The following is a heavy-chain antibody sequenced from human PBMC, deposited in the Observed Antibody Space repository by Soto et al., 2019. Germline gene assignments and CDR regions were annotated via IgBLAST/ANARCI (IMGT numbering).Heavy chain of an antibody. CDR2: ISAYNGNT. Sequence: GASVKVSCKASGYTFTSYGISWVRQAPGQGLEWVGWISAYNGNTNYAQKLQGRVTMTTDTSTSTAYMELRSLRSDDTAVYYCARDSVAISSLSTSHYYYFMDFWGKGTSVTVS. CDR1: GYTFTSYG. CDR3: ARDSVAISSLSTSHYYYFMDF. D-gene: IGHD3-16*01. J-gene: IGHJ6*03. V-gene: IGHV1-18*01.